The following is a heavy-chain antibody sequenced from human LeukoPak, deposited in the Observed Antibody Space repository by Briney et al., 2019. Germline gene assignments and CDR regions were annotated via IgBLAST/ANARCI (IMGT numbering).Heavy chain of an antibody. CDR2: ISAYNGNT. Sequence: ASVKVSCTASGYTFTSYGISWVRQAPGQGLEWMGWISAYNGNTNYAQKVQGRVTMTTDTSTSTAYMDLTSLRSDDTAVYYCARASGDGYILDYWGQGTLVTVSS. J-gene: IGHJ4*02. CDR1: GYTFTSYG. CDR3: ARASGDGYILDY. V-gene: IGHV1-18*01. D-gene: IGHD5-24*01.